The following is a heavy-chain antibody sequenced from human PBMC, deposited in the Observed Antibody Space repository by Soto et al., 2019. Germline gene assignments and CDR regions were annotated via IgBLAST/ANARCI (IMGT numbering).Heavy chain of an antibody. J-gene: IGHJ3*02. CDR2: IYHSGST. V-gene: IGHV4-30-2*01. Sequence: QLQLQESGSGLVKPSQTLSLTCAVSGGSISSGGYSWSWIRQPPGKGLEWIGYIYHSGSTYYNPSLKSGVTISVDRSKNQFSLKLSSVTAADTAVYYCARVAAHYYDSSGSAFDIWGQGTMVTVSS. D-gene: IGHD3-22*01. CDR1: GGSISSGGYS. CDR3: ARVAAHYYDSSGSAFDI.